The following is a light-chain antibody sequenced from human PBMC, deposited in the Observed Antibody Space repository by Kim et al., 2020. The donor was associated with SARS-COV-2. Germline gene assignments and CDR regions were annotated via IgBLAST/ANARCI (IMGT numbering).Light chain of an antibody. J-gene: IGKJ1*01. CDR2: EAS. Sequence: DIQMTQSPSTLSASVGDRVTITCRASQSLSSWLAWYQQKPGTAPELLIYEASTSHSGVPSRFSGSGSGTEFTLTISSLQPDDFATYYCQHEGTFGQGTKVDIK. CDR1: QSLSSW. CDR3: QHEGT. V-gene: IGKV1-5*03.